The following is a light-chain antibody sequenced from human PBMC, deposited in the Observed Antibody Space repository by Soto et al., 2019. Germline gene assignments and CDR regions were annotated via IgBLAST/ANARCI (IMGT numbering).Light chain of an antibody. J-gene: IGKJ2*01. V-gene: IGKV1-5*01. Sequence: DIPMTQSPSTLSASVGDRVTITCRASQSISSWLAWYQQKPGKAPKLLIYAASSLERGVPSRFSGNGSGTEFTLTISSLQPDDFATYYCQQYNSYLYTFGQGTKLEIK. CDR1: QSISSW. CDR2: AAS. CDR3: QQYNSYLYT.